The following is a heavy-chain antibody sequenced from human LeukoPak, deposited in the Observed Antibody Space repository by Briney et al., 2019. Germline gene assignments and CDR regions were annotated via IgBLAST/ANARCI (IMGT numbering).Heavy chain of an antibody. CDR1: GGSISSYY. V-gene: IGHV4-59*08. J-gene: IGHJ4*02. Sequence: SETLSLTCTVSGGSISSYYWSWIRQPPGKGLEWIGYIYYSGSTNYNPSLKSRVPISVDTSKNQFSLKLSSVTAADTAVYYCARGGYSSGWYYFDYWGQGTLVTVSS. CDR3: ARGGYSSGWYYFDY. CDR2: IYYSGST. D-gene: IGHD6-19*01.